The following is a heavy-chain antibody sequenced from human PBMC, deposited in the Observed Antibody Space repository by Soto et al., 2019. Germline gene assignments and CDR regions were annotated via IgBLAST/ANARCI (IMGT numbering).Heavy chain of an antibody. V-gene: IGHV4-4*07. CDR2: VFGNGAGTP. J-gene: IGHJ4*02. CDR3: ARDLPPYGGRRSPPTGAFED. Sequence: SETLSLTCSVSGGSFTGDYWSWIRQPAGKGLQWIGRVFGNGAGTPIYNSLLKSRARMSADPSKRQFSLTLTSVTAADTAVYYCARDLPPYGGRRSPPTGAFEDWGQGIMVTVS. CDR1: GGSFTGDY. D-gene: IGHD2-15*01.